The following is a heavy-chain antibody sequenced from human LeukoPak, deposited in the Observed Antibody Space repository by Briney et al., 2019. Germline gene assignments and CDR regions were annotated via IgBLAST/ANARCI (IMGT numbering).Heavy chain of an antibody. CDR2: ISNSSSYI. Sequence: PGGSLRLSCAASGFTFSSYSMNRVRQAPGKGLEWVSSISNSSSYIYYADSVKGRFTISRDNAKNSLYLQMNSLRAEDTAVYYCARGGIQLCSDYWGQGTLVTVSS. D-gene: IGHD5-18*01. CDR3: ARGGIQLCSDY. CDR1: GFTFSSYS. J-gene: IGHJ4*02. V-gene: IGHV3-21*01.